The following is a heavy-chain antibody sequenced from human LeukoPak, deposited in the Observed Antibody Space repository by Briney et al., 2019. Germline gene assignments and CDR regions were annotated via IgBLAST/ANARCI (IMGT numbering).Heavy chain of an antibody. D-gene: IGHD3-10*01. CDR1: GFTFSSYS. V-gene: IGHV3-21*01. CDR2: ISSSSSYI. CDR3: ARDSVRDYYGSGSIGY. J-gene: IGHJ4*02. Sequence: GGSLRLSCAASGFTFSSYSMNWVRQAPGKGLEWVSSISSSSSYIYYADSVKGRLTISRDNAKNSLYLQMNSLRAEDTAVYYCARDSVRDYYGSGSIGYWGQGTLVTVSS.